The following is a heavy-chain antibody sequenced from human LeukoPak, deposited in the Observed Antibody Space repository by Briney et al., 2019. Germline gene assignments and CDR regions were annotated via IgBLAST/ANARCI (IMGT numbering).Heavy chain of an antibody. CDR2: IYYSGST. CDR3: ARYTMIVNYYYGMDV. Sequence: SETLSLTCTVSGGSISSGGYYWSWIRQHPGKGLEWIGYIYYSGSTYYNPSLKSRVTISVDTSKNQFSLKLSSVTAADTAVYYCARYTMIVNYYYGMDVWGQGTTVTVSS. V-gene: IGHV4-31*03. D-gene: IGHD3-22*01. CDR1: GGSISSGGYY. J-gene: IGHJ6*02.